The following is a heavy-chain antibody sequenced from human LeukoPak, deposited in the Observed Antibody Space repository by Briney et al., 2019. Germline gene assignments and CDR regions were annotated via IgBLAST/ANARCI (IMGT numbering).Heavy chain of an antibody. J-gene: IGHJ4*02. CDR1: GFTFSTYG. Sequence: GGSLRLSCEASGFTFSTYGMHWVRQGPGKGLVWVSSIYSDGTATTYADSAKGRFTISRDNAKNTLYLEMNSLRAEDTAVYYCVRAIKPGWLGELSDWGQGTLVTVSS. CDR3: VRAIKPGWLGELSD. CDR2: IYSDGTAT. D-gene: IGHD6-19*01. V-gene: IGHV3-74*03.